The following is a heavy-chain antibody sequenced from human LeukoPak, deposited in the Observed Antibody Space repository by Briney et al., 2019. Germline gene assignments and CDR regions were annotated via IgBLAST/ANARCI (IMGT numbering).Heavy chain of an antibody. Sequence: GGSLRLSCAASGFTFSSYGMHWVRQAPGKGLEWVAVISYDGSNKYYADSVKGRFTISRDNSKNTLYLQMNSLRAEDTAVYFCARISYCSGGTCSHDVFDIWGQGTMVTVSS. D-gene: IGHD2-15*01. CDR3: ARISYCSGGTCSHDVFDI. CDR2: ISYDGSNK. CDR1: GFTFSSYG. V-gene: IGHV3-30*03. J-gene: IGHJ3*02.